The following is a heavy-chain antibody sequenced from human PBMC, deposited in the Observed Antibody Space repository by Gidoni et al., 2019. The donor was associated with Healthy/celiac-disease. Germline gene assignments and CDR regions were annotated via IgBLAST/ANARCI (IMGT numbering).Heavy chain of an antibody. CDR3: ARQSLGDYFDY. V-gene: IGHV4-39*01. CDR2: IYYSGST. Sequence: QLQLQESGPGLVKPSETLSLTCTVSGGSISSSSYYWGWIRQPPGKGLEWIGSIYYSGSTYYNPSLKSRVTISVDTSKNQFSLKLSSVTAADTAVYYCARQSLGDYFDYWGQGTLVTVSS. J-gene: IGHJ4*02. CDR1: GGSISSSSYY. D-gene: IGHD2-15*01.